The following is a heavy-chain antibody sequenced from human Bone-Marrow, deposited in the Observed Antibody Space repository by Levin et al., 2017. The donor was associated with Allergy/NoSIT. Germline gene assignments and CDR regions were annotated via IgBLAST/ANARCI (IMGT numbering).Heavy chain of an antibody. Sequence: GGSLRLSCVASGLIFDVTGFHWVRQAPGKGLEWVAFIWNDGSNQYYADSVRGRFTISRDDSKNTVFLQMNSLRAEDTAVYYCAKDGPNRDIDHWGQGGLVTVSS. J-gene: IGHJ4*02. CDR3: AKDGPNRDIDH. CDR1: GLIFDVTG. CDR2: IWNDGSNQ. V-gene: IGHV3-30*02.